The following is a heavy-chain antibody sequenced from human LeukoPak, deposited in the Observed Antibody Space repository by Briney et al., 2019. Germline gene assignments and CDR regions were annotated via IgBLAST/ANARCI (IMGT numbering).Heavy chain of an antibody. CDR2: INPNSGGT. CDR3: ARVKSSSFPYFYFDY. J-gene: IGHJ4*02. D-gene: IGHD6-6*01. CDR1: GYTFTSYY. Sequence: GASVKVSCKASGYTFTSYYMHWVRQAPGQGLEWMGRINPNSGGTNYAQKFQGRVTMTRDTSISTAYMELSRLRSDDTAVYYCARVKSSSFPYFYFDYWGQGTLVTVSS. V-gene: IGHV1-2*06.